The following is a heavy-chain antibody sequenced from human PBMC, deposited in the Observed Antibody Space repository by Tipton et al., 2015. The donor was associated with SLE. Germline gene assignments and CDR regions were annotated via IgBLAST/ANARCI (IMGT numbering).Heavy chain of an antibody. CDR1: GDSFSRNTYL. V-gene: IGHV4-39*07. CDR3: AGQGDLVVEVAYLDY. D-gene: IGHD2-21*01. CDR2: IYYTGST. J-gene: IGHJ4*02. Sequence: TLSLTCSVSGDSFSRNTYLWGWIRQPPGKGLEWIGDIYYTGSTYYNASLKGRASIAVDPSKNQFSLRLSSVTAADTAVYYCAGQGDLVVEVAYLDYWGQGILVTVSS.